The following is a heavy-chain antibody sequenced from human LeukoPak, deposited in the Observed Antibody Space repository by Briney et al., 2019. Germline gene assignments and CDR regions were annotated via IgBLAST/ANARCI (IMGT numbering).Heavy chain of an antibody. V-gene: IGHV5-51*01. Sequence: GESLKIVCKGSGYSFISYWVAWVRQMPGKGLEDMGIIYPGDSETRYSPSFQGQVTISADRTIYAAYLQWSSLKASDTAMYYCARAMPGIVAYGMDVWGQGTTVTVSS. CDR1: GYSFISYW. J-gene: IGHJ6*02. CDR2: IYPGDSET. CDR3: ARAMPGIVAYGMDV. D-gene: IGHD3-22*01.